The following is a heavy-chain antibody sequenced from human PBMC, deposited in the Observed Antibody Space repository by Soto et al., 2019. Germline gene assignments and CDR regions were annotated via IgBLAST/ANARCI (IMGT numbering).Heavy chain of an antibody. V-gene: IGHV3-73*01. CDR2: IRSKGHNYAT. CDR1: GFAFSVSA. J-gene: IGHJ5*02. D-gene: IGHD3-16*01. CDR3: TRDLFSYDYSGILWFDP. Sequence: GGSLRLSCAASGFAFSVSAMYWVRQASGKGPEWVGRIRSKGHNYATEYAASVKGRFTISRDDSKNTAYLQMNSLQTEDTAVYYCTRDLFSYDYSGILWFDPWGQGTLVTVSS.